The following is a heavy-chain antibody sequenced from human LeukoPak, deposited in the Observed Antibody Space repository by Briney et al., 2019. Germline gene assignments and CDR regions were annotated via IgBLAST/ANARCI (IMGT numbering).Heavy chain of an antibody. J-gene: IGHJ4*02. D-gene: IGHD3-22*01. CDR3: AKVYPPATMIVVIDY. CDR2: IYSGGST. V-gene: IGHV3-53*01. CDR1: GFTVSSNY. Sequence: GGSLRLSCAASGFTVSSNYMSWVRQAPGKGVEWVSVIYSGGSTYYSDSVKGGFAISRGKYKKTLDLQKKSLRAEDTAVYYCAKVYPPATMIVVIDYWGQGTLVTVSS.